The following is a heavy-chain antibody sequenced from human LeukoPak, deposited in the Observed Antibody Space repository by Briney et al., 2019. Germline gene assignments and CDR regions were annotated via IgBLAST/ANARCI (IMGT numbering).Heavy chain of an antibody. V-gene: IGHV3-23*01. J-gene: IGHJ4*02. CDR1: GFKFNNYV. D-gene: IGHD3-3*01. CDR2: ISGSGGST. CDR3: ARGPNSDFWSGYSNYFDF. Sequence: GGSLRLSCVASGFKFNNYVMNWVRQAPGKGLDWVSGISGSGGSTHYAGSVKGRFTIFRDNSKNTLYLQMNNLGADDTAVYYCARGPNSDFWSGYSNYFDFWGQGTLVTVSS.